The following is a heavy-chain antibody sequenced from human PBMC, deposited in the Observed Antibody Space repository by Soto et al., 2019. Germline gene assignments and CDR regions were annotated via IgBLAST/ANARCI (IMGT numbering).Heavy chain of an antibody. J-gene: IGHJ3*02. V-gene: IGHV5-10-1*01. Sequence: AGESLKISCKGSGYSFTSYWISWVRQMPGKGLEWMGRIDPSDSYTNYSPSFQGHVTISADKSISTAYLQWSSLKASGTAMYYCATLDSSGYYYVSDAFDIWGQGTMVTVSS. CDR3: ATLDSSGYYYVSDAFDI. CDR2: IDPSDSYT. CDR1: GYSFTSYW. D-gene: IGHD3-22*01.